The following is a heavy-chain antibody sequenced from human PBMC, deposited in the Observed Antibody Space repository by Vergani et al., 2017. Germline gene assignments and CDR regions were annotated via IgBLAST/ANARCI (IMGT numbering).Heavy chain of an antibody. CDR1: GFTFSSYA. CDR3: AKDQDILSRTRWFDP. Sequence: QVQLVESGGGVVQPGRSLRLSCAASGFTFSSYAMHWVRQAPGKGLEWVAVISYDGSNKYYADSVKGRFTISRDNSKNTLYLQMNSLRAEDTAVYYCAKDQDILSRTRWFDPWGQGTLVTVSS. V-gene: IGHV3-30-3*01. CDR2: ISYDGSNK. J-gene: IGHJ5*02. D-gene: IGHD2-15*01.